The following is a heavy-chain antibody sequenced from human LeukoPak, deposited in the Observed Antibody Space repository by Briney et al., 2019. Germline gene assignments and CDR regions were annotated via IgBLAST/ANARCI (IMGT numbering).Heavy chain of an antibody. V-gene: IGHV4-34*01. D-gene: IGHD6-13*01. CDR2: INHSGST. J-gene: IGHJ4*02. CDR1: GGSFSGYY. CDR3: ARVRGYSSSWLDY. Sequence: SETLSLTCAVYGGSFSGYYWTWIRQPPGKGLEWIGEINHSGSTNYNPSLKSRVTISVDTSKNQFSLKLSSVTAADTAVYYCARVRGYSSSWLDYWGQGTLVTVSS.